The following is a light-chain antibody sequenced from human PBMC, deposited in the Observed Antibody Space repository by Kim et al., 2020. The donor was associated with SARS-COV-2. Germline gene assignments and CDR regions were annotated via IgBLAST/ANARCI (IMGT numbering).Light chain of an antibody. CDR2: QDD. Sequence: SYELTQPPSMSVSPGQTASITCSGDDLGDKYTCWYQKKPGQSPLLVIYQDDRRPSGIPVRFSGSSSGNTATLTISGTQAMDGADYYCQTWDGITAVFGG. V-gene: IGLV3-1*01. J-gene: IGLJ3*02. CDR1: DLGDKY. CDR3: QTWDGITAV.